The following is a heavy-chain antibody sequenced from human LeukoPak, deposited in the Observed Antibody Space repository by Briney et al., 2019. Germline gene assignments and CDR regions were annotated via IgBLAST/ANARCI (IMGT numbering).Heavy chain of an antibody. CDR1: AFTFSSYA. V-gene: IGHV3-23*01. CDR2: ISGSGDGT. D-gene: IGHD3-10*01. J-gene: IGHJ4*02. CDR3: AKDRGSGSYYIFDS. Sequence: GGSLRLSCAASAFTFSSYAMSWVRQAPGEGLEWVSVISGSGDGTYYADAVKGRFTISRDNSKNTVYLQMNSLRAEDTAVYYCAKDRGSGSYYIFDSWGQGTLVTVSS.